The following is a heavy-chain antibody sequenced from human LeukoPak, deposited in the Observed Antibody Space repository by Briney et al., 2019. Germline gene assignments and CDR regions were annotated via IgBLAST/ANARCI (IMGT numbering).Heavy chain of an antibody. CDR2: IHTSGST. V-gene: IGHV4-4*08. CDR1: GGSISSYY. Sequence: PSETLSLTCTVSGGSISSYYWSWIRQPPGKGLEWIGYIHTSGSTNYNPSLKSRVTMSVDTSKNQFSLKLSSVTAADTAVYYCARDQYYYDSSGYLTFDYWGQGTLVTVSS. CDR3: ARDQYYYDSSGYLTFDY. J-gene: IGHJ4*02. D-gene: IGHD3-22*01.